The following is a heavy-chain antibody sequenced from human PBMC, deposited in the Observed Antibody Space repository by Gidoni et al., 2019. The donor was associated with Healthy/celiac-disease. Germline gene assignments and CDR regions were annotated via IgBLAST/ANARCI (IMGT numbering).Heavy chain of an antibody. V-gene: IGHV3-21*01. CDR3: ASRSYGDAFDI. CDR2: ISSSSSYI. J-gene: IGHJ3*02. CDR1: GFTFSSYS. D-gene: IGHD1-26*01. Sequence: EVQLVESGGGLVKPGGSLRLSCAASGFTFSSYSMNWVRQAPGKGLGWVSSISSSSSYIYYADSVKGRFTISRDNAKNSLYLQMNSLRAEDTAVYYCASRSYGDAFDIWGQGTMVTVSS.